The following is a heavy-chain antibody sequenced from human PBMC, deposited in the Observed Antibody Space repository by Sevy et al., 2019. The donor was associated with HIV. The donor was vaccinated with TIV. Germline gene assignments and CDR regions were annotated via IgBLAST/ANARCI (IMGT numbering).Heavy chain of an antibody. CDR2: IWYDGSNK. CDR3: AKDLRAFDI. CDR1: GFTFSSYG. V-gene: IGHV3-33*06. Sequence: GGSLRLSCAASGFTFSSYGMHWVRQAPGKGLEWVAVIWYDGSNKYYADSVKGRFTISRDNSKNTLYLQMNSLRAEDTAVYYCAKDLRAFDIWGQGTIVTVSS. J-gene: IGHJ3*02.